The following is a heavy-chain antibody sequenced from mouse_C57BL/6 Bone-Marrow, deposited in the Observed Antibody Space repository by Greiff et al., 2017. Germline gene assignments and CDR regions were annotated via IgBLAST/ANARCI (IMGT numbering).Heavy chain of an antibody. CDR2: IYPGSGST. CDR3: ARSKAYYKAY. J-gene: IGHJ3*01. CDR1: GYTFTSYW. D-gene: IGHD2-12*01. V-gene: IGHV1-55*01. Sequence: QVQLQQPGAELVKPGASVKMSCKASGYTFTSYWITWVKQRPGQGLEWIGDIYPGSGSTNYNEKFKSKATLTVDTPSSTAYMQLSSLTSEDSAVYYCARSKAYYKAYWGQGTLVTVSA.